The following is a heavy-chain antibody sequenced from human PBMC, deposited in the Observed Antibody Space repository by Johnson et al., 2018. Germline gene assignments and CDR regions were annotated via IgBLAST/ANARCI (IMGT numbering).Heavy chain of an antibody. J-gene: IGHJ4*02. D-gene: IGHD3-22*01. Sequence: VQLQESGGGLVQPGGSLRLSCAASGFTFSSYWMHWVRQAPGKGLVWVSRINSDGSSTSYADSVKGRFTISRENSKNTLYLQMRSLRVEDTAIDYCAKERVAYYDSSGYPDSWGQGTLVTVSS. CDR2: INSDGSST. CDR1: GFTFSSYW. V-gene: IGHV3-74*01. CDR3: AKERVAYYDSSGYPDS.